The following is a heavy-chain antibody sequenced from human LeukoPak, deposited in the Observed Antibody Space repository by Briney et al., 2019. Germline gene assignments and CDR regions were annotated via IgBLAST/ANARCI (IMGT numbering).Heavy chain of an antibody. CDR3: ARLGFDEYSSSFCYFDY. V-gene: IGHV5-51*01. J-gene: IGHJ4*02. CDR1: GYSFTSYW. D-gene: IGHD6-6*01. CDR2: IYPGDSDT. Sequence: GESLKISCKGSGYSFTSYWIGWVRQMPGKGLEWMGIIYPGDSDTRYSPSFQGQVTISADKSISTAYLQWSSLKASDTAMYYCARLGFDEYSSSFCYFDYWGQGTLVTVSS.